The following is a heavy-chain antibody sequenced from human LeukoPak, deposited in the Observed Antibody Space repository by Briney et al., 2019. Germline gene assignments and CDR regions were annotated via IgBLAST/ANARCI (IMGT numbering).Heavy chain of an antibody. V-gene: IGHV3-23*01. Sequence: PGGSLRLSCAASGFTFSSYAMSWVRQAPGKGLEWVSAISGSGGSTYYADSVKGRFTISRDNSKNTLYLQMNSLRAEDTAVYYCARAGYDFWSGHAYFDYWGQGTLVTVSS. J-gene: IGHJ4*02. CDR3: ARAGYDFWSGHAYFDY. CDR1: GFTFSSYA. CDR2: ISGSGGST. D-gene: IGHD3-3*01.